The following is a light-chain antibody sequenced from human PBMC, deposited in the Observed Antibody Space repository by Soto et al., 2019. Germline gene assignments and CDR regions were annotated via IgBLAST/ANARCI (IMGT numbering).Light chain of an antibody. CDR2: AAS. V-gene: IGKV1-39*01. CDR3: RHGYSTPLT. J-gene: IGKJ4*01. CDR1: QSISNY. Sequence: DIQMTQSPSSLSASVGDRVTITCRASQSISNYLHWYQQKPGKAPNLLIYAASTLQSGVPSRFSGSGSGTDFTLTISSLQPEDFATYFCRHGYSTPLTFGGGTKVDIK.